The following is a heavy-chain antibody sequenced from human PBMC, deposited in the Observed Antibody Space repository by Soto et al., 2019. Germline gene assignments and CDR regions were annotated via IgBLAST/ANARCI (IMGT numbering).Heavy chain of an antibody. D-gene: IGHD4-17*01. Sequence: QVQLQESGPGLVKPSQTLSLTCTVSGGSISSGDYYWSWIRQPPGKGLEWIGYIYYSGSTYYNPSLKSRVTISVDTSKNQFSLKLSSVTAADTAVYYCARDLDYGDYLNWFDPWGQGTLVTVSS. CDR2: IYYSGST. J-gene: IGHJ5*02. CDR3: ARDLDYGDYLNWFDP. CDR1: GGSISSGDYY. V-gene: IGHV4-30-4*01.